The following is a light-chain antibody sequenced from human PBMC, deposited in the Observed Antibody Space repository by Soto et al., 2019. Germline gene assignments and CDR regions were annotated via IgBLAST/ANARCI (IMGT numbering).Light chain of an antibody. Sequence: EVVLTQSPGTLSLSAGDRATLSCRASPGLCNKNLAWYQQKPGQSPRLLIFDASSRASCIQYRFSGSGSGTDFSLTITRLEPEDAAVYFCQRYGYSWTFGQGTKVDIK. CDR2: DAS. J-gene: IGKJ1*01. CDR3: QRYGYSWT. V-gene: IGKV3-20*01. CDR1: PGLCNKN.